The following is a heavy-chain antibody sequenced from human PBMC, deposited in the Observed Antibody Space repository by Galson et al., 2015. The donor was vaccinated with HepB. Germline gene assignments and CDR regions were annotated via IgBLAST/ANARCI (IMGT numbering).Heavy chain of an antibody. V-gene: IGHV1-69*04. CDR2: LIPVSGKA. Sequence: SVKVSCKASRCTFSSYAISWVRQAPGQGLEWMGRLIPVSGKANYAQKFQGRVTITADTSTTTVYMELNSLKSEDTAVYYCARDFAPLVVPHGRASWFDPWGQGTLVTVSS. J-gene: IGHJ5*02. CDR1: RCTFSSYA. D-gene: IGHD2-2*01. CDR3: ARDFAPLVVPHGRASWFDP.